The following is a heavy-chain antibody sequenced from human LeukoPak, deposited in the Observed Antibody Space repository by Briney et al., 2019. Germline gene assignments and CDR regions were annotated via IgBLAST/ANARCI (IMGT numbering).Heavy chain of an antibody. CDR2: ISAYNGNT. CDR1: GYTFTSYG. CDR3: ASLKNYYDSSGYLVTDAFDI. V-gene: IGHV1-18*01. Sequence: ASVKVSCKASGYTFTSYGITWVRQAPGQGLEWMGWISAYNGNTNYAQKLQGRVTMTTDASTSTAYMELRSLKSDDTAVYYCASLKNYYDSSGYLVTDAFDIWGQGTMVTVSS. D-gene: IGHD3-22*01. J-gene: IGHJ3*02.